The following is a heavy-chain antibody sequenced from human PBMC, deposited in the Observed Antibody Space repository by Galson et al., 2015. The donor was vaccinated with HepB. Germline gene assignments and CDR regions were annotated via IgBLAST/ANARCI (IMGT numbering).Heavy chain of an antibody. J-gene: IGHJ3*02. V-gene: IGHV1-69*13. Sequence: SVKVSCKASGGTFSSYAISWVRQAPGQGLEWMGGIIPIFGTANYAQKFQGRVTITADESTSTAYMELSSLRSEDTAVYYCARDSAYYYDTNPNAFDIWGQGTMVTVSS. CDR1: GGTFSSYA. D-gene: IGHD3-22*01. CDR2: IIPIFGTA. CDR3: ARDSAYYYDTNPNAFDI.